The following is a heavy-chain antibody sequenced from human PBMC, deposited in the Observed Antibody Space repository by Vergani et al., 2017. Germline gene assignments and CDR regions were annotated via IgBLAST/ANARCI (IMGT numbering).Heavy chain of an antibody. Sequence: VQLLESGGDLVQPGRSLRLSCAASGFTFSSYAMHWVRQAPGKGLEWVAVISYDGSNKYYADSVKGRFTISRDNSKNTLYLQMNSLRAEDTAVYYCARGASGDCVSSFDYWGQGTLVTVSS. CDR1: GFTFSSYA. V-gene: IGHV3-30-3*01. CDR2: ISYDGSNK. J-gene: IGHJ4*02. CDR3: ARGASGDCVSSFDY. D-gene: IGHD2-21*02.